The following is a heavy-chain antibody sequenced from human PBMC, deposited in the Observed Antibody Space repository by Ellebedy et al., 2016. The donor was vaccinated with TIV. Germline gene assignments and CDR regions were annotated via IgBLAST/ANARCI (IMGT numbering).Heavy chain of an antibody. D-gene: IGHD1-26*01. V-gene: IGHV4-34*01. CDR1: GGSFRGYY. CDR3: ARGGVEATSDYYYLDV. J-gene: IGHJ6*03. Sequence: SETLSLXCAVYGGSFRGYYWSWIRQPPGKGLAWIGEIHHSGSTNYNTSLKSRVTISVDTSKNQFSLKLSSVTAADTAVYYCARGGVEATSDYYYLDVWGKGTTVTVSS. CDR2: IHHSGST.